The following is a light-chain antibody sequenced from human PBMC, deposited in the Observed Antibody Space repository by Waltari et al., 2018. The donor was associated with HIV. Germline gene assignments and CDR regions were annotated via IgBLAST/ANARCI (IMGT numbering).Light chain of an antibody. J-gene: IGLJ2*01. CDR1: SSTIGAGYD. CDR3: QSYDSSLSSVV. V-gene: IGLV1-40*01. CDR2: GNP. Sequence: QSVVTQPPSVSGAPGQRVSISCTGSSSTIGAGYDVHWYQQLPGTAPKFVIFGNPNRPSGVPDRFSGSKSGTSASLAITGLQAEDEADYYCQSYDSSLSSVVFGGGTKLTVL.